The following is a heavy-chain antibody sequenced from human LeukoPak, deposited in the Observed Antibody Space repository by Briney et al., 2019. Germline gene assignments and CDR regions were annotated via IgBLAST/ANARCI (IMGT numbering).Heavy chain of an antibody. CDR3: ARSRHYYDSSGYYNFGNDY. D-gene: IGHD3-22*01. V-gene: IGHV1-2*02. CDR2: INPNSGGT. Sequence: ASVKVSCKASGYTFTGYYMHWVRQAPGQGLEWMGWINPNSGGTNYAQKFQGRVTITADESTSTAYMELSSLRSEDTAVYYCARSRHYYDSSGYYNFGNDYWGQGTLVTVSS. J-gene: IGHJ4*02. CDR1: GYTFTGYY.